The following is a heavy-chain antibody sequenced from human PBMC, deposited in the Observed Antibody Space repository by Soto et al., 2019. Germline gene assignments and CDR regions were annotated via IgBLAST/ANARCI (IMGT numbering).Heavy chain of an antibody. CDR1: GGSISSYY. D-gene: IGHD6-13*01. J-gene: IGHJ6*03. V-gene: IGHV4-59*01. CDR3: ARVIAAARIYYYYMDV. Sequence: SETLSLTCTVSGGSISSYYWSWIRQPPGKGLEWTGYIYYSGSTNYNPSLKSRVTISVDTSKNQFSLKLSSVTAADTAVYYCARVIAAARIYYYYMDVWGKGTTVTVSS. CDR2: IYYSGST.